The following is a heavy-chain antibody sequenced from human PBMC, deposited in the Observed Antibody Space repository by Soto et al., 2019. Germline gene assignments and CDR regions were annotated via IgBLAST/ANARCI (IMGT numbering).Heavy chain of an antibody. J-gene: IGHJ5*02. CDR2: INPDNGNT. CDR3: ARGIATGQIDT. Sequence: ASVKVSCKASGYTFTRYTMNWVRQAPGQRLEWMGWINPDNGNTKSSQKFQDRVIITRDTSASTAYMDLSSLRSEDTAVYYCARGIATGQIDTWGQGSLVTVSS. D-gene: IGHD2-15*01. CDR1: GYTFTRYT. V-gene: IGHV1-3*01.